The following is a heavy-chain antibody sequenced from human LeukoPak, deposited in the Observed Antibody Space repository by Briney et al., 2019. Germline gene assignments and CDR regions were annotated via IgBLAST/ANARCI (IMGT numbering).Heavy chain of an antibody. D-gene: IGHD5-12*01. J-gene: IGHJ4*02. CDR1: GFSFISYT. CDR2: MSYDGSHK. Sequence: GRSLRLSCVASGFSFISYTMHWVRQAPGKGLEWVAVMSYDGSHKYLADSVEGRFTISRDNSKNTLYLQMNSLRVEDTAIYYCARDVGGYAFDYWGQGTLVTVSS. V-gene: IGHV3-30*04. CDR3: ARDVGGYAFDY.